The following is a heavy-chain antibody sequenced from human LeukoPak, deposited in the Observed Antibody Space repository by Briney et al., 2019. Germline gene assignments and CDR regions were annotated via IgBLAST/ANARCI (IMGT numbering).Heavy chain of an antibody. V-gene: IGHV3-21*01. J-gene: IGHJ4*02. CDR3: ARAGQPLDY. CDR2: ISSGSSYI. Sequence: GSLRLSCAASGFTFSSYNMNWVRQAPGKGLEWVSSISSGSSYIYYADSVKGRITISRDNAKNSLYLQMNSLRAEDTAVYYCARAGQPLDYWGQGTLVTVSS. CDR1: GFTFSSYN. D-gene: IGHD3-10*01.